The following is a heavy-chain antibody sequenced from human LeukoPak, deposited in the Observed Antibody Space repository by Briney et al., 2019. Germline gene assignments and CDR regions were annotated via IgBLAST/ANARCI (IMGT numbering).Heavy chain of an antibody. V-gene: IGHV1-69*06. CDR3: TSSRVVVDAFDI. D-gene: IGHD3-22*01. J-gene: IGHJ3*02. CDR2: IIPIFGTA. Sequence: SVKVSCKASGGTFSSYAISWVRQAPGQGLEWMGGIIPIFGTANYAQKFQGRVTITADKSTSTAYMELSSLRSEDTAVYYCTSSRVVVDAFDIWGQGTMVTVSS. CDR1: GGTFSSYA.